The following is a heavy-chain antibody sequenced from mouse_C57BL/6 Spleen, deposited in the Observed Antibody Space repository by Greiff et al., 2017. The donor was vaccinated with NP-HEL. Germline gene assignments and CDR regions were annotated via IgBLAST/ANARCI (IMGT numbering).Heavy chain of an antibody. CDR2: INPGSGGT. Sequence: LQQSGAELVRPGTSVKVSCKASGYAFTNYLIEWVKQRPGQGLEWIGVINPGSGGTNYNEKFKGKATLTADKSSSTAYMQLSSLTSEDSAVYFCARDLDSSGYVFAYWGQGTLVTVSA. CDR3: ARDLDSSGYVFAY. V-gene: IGHV1-54*01. CDR1: GYAFTNYL. D-gene: IGHD3-2*02. J-gene: IGHJ3*01.